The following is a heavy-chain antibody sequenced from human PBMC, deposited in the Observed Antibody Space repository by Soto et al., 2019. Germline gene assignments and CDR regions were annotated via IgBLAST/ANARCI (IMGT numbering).Heavy chain of an antibody. V-gene: IGHV1-2*02. Sequence: SVKVSCKASGYTFTDYYIHWVRQAPGQGLEWMGWINPNSGGTNYAQKFQGRVTMTRDTSISTAYMELSRLISDDTAVYYCARGDVRVVASFDPWGQGALVTVSS. J-gene: IGHJ5*02. CDR1: GYTFTDYY. CDR2: INPNSGGT. D-gene: IGHD2-15*01. CDR3: ARGDVRVVASFDP.